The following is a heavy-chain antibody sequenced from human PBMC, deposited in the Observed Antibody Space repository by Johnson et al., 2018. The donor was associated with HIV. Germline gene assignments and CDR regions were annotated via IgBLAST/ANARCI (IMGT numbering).Heavy chain of an antibody. CDR1: GFTFSTYW. V-gene: IGHV3-7*01. J-gene: IGHJ3*02. D-gene: IGHD1-26*01. Sequence: VLLVESGGGLVQPGGSLRLSCAASGFTFSTYWMTWVRQAPGKGLEWVATIKQDGREIFYVDSVKGRFTISRDNAKNSLYLQMNSLRAEDTAVYYCARDRGYSGSYFGAFDIWGQGTMVTVSS. CDR3: ARDRGYSGSYFGAFDI. CDR2: IKQDGREI.